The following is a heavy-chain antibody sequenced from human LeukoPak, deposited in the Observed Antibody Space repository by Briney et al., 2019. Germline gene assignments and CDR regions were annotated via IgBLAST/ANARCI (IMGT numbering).Heavy chain of an antibody. CDR2: IDHSGST. CDR3: ARAYYDFGSGYPYYYMDV. J-gene: IGHJ6*03. V-gene: IGHV4-38-2*02. Sequence: SETLSLTCTVSGYSISSGYYWGWIRQPPGKGLEWIGSIDHSGSTYYNPSLKSRVTISVDPSKNQFSLKLSSVTAADTAVYYCARAYYDFGSGYPYYYMDVWGKGTTVTVSS. D-gene: IGHD3-3*01. CDR1: GYSISSGYY.